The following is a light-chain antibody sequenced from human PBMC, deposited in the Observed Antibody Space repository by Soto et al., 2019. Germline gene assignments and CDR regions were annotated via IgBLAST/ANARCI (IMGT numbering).Light chain of an antibody. V-gene: IGKV3-15*01. Sequence: EIAMTQSPATLSVSLGERATLSCRASQSNSNNLAWYQQRPGQAPSLLIYGASTRATGVPARFSGSGSGTDFLLSISGLQSEDSAVYYCQQYNHWSSITFGQGTRLEIK. CDR2: GAS. CDR1: QSNSNN. J-gene: IGKJ5*01. CDR3: QQYNHWSSIT.